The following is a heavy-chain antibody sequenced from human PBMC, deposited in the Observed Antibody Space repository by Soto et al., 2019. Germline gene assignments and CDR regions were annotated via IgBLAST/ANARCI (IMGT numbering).Heavy chain of an antibody. Sequence: GASVKVSCKASGYTFTGYYMHWVRQAPGQGLEWMGWINPNSGGTNYAQKFQGWVTMTRDTSISTAYMELSRLRSDDTAVYYCAKDITIFGVPPPNDWFDPWGQGTLVTVSS. V-gene: IGHV1-2*04. CDR1: GYTFTGYY. D-gene: IGHD3-3*01. CDR3: AKDITIFGVPPPNDWFDP. CDR2: INPNSGGT. J-gene: IGHJ5*02.